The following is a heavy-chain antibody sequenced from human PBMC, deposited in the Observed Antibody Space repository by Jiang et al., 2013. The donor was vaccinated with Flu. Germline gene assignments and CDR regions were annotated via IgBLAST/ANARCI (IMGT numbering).Heavy chain of an antibody. CDR3: AREVQRASSTSHSPSNRYYFDY. CDR2: SSLSLVQ. CDR1: GGTFSSYA. J-gene: IGHJ4*02. Sequence: SSVKVSCKASGGTFSSYAISWVRQAPGQGLEWMGGSSLSLVQQTTHRSSRAESRLPRTNPRAQAYMELSSLRSEDTAVYYCAREVQRASSTSHSPSNRYYFDYWGQGTLVTVSS. V-gene: IGHV1-69*01. D-gene: IGHD2-2*01.